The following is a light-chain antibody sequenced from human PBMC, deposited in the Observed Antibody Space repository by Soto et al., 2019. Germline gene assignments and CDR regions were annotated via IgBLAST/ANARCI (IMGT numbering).Light chain of an antibody. CDR2: GVS. CDR1: QSVSAH. V-gene: IGKV1-39*01. J-gene: IGKJ3*01. Sequence: IQMTQSPSSLSASVGDRVTITCRASQSVSAHLNWYQHKAGNAPKLLIFGVSNLQYGVPSRFSGSGSGTDFTFTISSLQAEDFATYYCQQSYSVPFTFGPGTKVDLK. CDR3: QQSYSVPFT.